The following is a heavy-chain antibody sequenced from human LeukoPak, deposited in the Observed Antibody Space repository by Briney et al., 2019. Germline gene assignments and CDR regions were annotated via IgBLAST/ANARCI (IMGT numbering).Heavy chain of an antibody. CDR3: ARNASDIAVPGACIFDY. CDR1: GGSITSSSYY. D-gene: IGHD6-19*01. V-gene: IGHV4-39*01. Sequence: SETVSLTCSVSGGSITSSSYYWVWIRQTPGKGLEWIGSVYYSGSTHYNPSLRSRITISVDRSKNQFSLKVTSVTAADSAMYYCARNASDIAVPGACIFDYWGQGILVTVSS. J-gene: IGHJ4*02. CDR2: VYYSGST.